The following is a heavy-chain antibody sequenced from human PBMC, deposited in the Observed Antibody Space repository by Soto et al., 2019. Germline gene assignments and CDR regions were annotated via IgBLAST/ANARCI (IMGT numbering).Heavy chain of an antibody. J-gene: IGHJ4*02. V-gene: IGHV3-15*01. Sequence: GSLRLSCATSGFTFSKAWVGWVLQAPGKGLEWVGRIMSKTDGGTTDYAAPVKGRFTISRDDSKSTLYLQMNSLKTEDTAFYYCTTDSGMSPYSFDYWGQGTLVTVSS. CDR2: IMSKTDGGTT. D-gene: IGHD1-26*01. CDR1: GFTFSKAW. CDR3: TTDSGMSPYSFDY.